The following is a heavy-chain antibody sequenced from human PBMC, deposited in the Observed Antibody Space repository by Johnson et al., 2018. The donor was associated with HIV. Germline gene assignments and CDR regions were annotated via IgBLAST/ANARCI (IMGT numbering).Heavy chain of an antibody. CDR2: IRFDGSNK. CDR1: GFTFSSYA. Sequence: QVQLVESGGGVVQPGGSLRLSCAASGFTFSSYAMHWVRQAPGKGLEWVAFIRFDGSNKDYADSVKGRFTISRDNSKNTVYLQMNSLRTEDKAVYYCANALDIWGQGTMVIVSS. J-gene: IGHJ3*02. CDR3: ANALDI. V-gene: IGHV3-30*02.